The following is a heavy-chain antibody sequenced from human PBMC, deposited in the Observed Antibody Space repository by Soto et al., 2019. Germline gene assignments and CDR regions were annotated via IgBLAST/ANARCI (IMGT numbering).Heavy chain of an antibody. D-gene: IGHD6-6*01. Sequence: EVQLVESGGDLVQPGGSLRLSCAASGFTFSSYSMNWVRQAPGKGLEWVSYISSGSATIYYADSVKGRFTISRDNAENSLYLQMNSLRDEDTAVYYCTRDSASYSSSSGSYWYFDLWGRGTLVTVSS. J-gene: IGHJ2*01. CDR2: ISSGSATI. CDR1: GFTFSSYS. V-gene: IGHV3-48*02. CDR3: TRDSASYSSSSGSYWYFDL.